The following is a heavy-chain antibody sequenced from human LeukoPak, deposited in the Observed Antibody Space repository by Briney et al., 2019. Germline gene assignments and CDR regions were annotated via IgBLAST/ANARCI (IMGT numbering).Heavy chain of an antibody. CDR1: GYTFTGYY. D-gene: IGHD1-26*01. Sequence: GASVKVSCKASGYTFTGYYLHWVRQAPGQGLERMGWINPNSSGKIYAQKFQGRVTMTRDTSISTAYMELSRLISDDTAVYCCARVRDSGSYYGYWGQGTLVTVSS. V-gene: IGHV1-2*02. CDR2: INPNSSGK. CDR3: ARVRDSGSYYGY. J-gene: IGHJ4*02.